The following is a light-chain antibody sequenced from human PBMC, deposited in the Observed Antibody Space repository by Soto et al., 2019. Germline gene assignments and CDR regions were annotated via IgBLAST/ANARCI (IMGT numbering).Light chain of an antibody. CDR2: DAS. J-gene: IGKJ1*01. CDR3: QQYGSSGT. Sequence: EIVLKKSPATLSLSTGERATLSCRASQSIRNYLAWYQQKPGQPPRLLIYDASNRATGIPARFSGSGSGTDFTLTISRLEPEDFAVYYCQQYGSSGTFGQGTKVDI. CDR1: QSIRNY. V-gene: IGKV3-20*01.